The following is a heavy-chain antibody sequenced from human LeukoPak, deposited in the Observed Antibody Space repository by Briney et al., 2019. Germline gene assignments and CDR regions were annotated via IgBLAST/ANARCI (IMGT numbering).Heavy chain of an antibody. CDR3: ARTDYGVLGTIRSRGFDY. Sequence: SVKVSCKASGGTFSSYAISWVRQAPGQGLEWMGGIIPIFGTANYAQKFQGRVTITTDESTSTAYMELSSLRSEDTAVYYCARTDYGVLGTIRSRGFDYWGKGTLVTVS. V-gene: IGHV1-69*05. CDR1: GGTFSSYA. D-gene: IGHD7-27*01. CDR2: IIPIFGTA. J-gene: IGHJ4*02.